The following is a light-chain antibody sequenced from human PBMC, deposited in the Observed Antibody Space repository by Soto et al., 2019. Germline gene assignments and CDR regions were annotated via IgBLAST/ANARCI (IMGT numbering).Light chain of an antibody. CDR3: QHYNSYSEA. Sequence: DIQVTQSPSSVSASVGDRVTVTCRASQSVGGDLNWYQQKPGKPPNLLIYAGSSLQSGVPSRFSGSGSGTEFTLTISSLQPDDFATYYCQHYNSYSEAFGQGTNVDI. V-gene: IGKV1-16*01. J-gene: IGKJ1*01. CDR1: QSVGGD. CDR2: AGS.